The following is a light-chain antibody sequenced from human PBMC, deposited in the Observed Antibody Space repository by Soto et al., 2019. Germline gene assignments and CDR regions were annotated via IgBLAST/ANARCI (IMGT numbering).Light chain of an antibody. CDR2: DNN. Sequence: QSVLTQPPSVSAAPGQKVTISCSGSNSNIGNSYVSWYQQLPGTAPKLLIYDNNKRPSGMPDRFSGSKSGTSAILAITGLQTGDEADYYCGTWDSSLSGVVFGGGTQLTVL. V-gene: IGLV1-51*01. CDR1: NSNIGNSY. J-gene: IGLJ2*01. CDR3: GTWDSSLSGVV.